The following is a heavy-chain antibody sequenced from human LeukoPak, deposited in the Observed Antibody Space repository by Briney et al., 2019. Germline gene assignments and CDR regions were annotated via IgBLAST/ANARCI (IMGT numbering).Heavy chain of an antibody. CDR3: ARTLPYYYDSSGYSPGDY. CDR2: IYYRSQWYG. D-gene: IGHD3-22*01. Sequence: SQTLSLTCAISGDSVSRNDAGWNWIRQSPWRGLEWLGRIYYRSQWYGDDAPSVKGRITINPDTAKNQFSLQLSSVTAADTAVYYCARTLPYYYDSSGYSPGDYWGQGTLVTVSS. CDR1: GDSVSRNDAG. J-gene: IGHJ4*02. V-gene: IGHV6-1*01.